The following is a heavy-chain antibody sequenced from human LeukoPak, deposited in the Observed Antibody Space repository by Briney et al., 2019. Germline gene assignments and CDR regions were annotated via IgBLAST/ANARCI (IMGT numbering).Heavy chain of an antibody. J-gene: IGHJ4*02. D-gene: IGHD5-18*01. V-gene: IGHV3-9*01. Sequence: GGSLRLSCAASGFTFDDYAMHWVRQAPGKGLEWVSGISWNSASIGYADSVKGRFTISRDNAKNSLYLQMNSLRAEDTAVYYCAKDFGGYSYGYVQGYFDYWGQGTLVTVSS. CDR1: GFTFDDYA. CDR2: ISWNSASI. CDR3: AKDFGGYSYGYVQGYFDY.